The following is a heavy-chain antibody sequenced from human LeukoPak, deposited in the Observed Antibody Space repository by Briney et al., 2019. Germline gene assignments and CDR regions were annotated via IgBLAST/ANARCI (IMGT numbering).Heavy chain of an antibody. J-gene: IGHJ4*02. CDR2: IYHSGST. CDR1: GYSISSGYY. CDR3: ARLSNWNYVAY. V-gene: IGHV4-38-2*01. D-gene: IGHD1-1*01. Sequence: SETLSLTCAVSGYSISSGYYWGWIRQPPRKGLEWIGSIYHSGSTYYNPSLKSRVTISVDTSKNQFSLKLNSVTAADTAMYYCARLSNWNYVAYWGQGTLVTVSS.